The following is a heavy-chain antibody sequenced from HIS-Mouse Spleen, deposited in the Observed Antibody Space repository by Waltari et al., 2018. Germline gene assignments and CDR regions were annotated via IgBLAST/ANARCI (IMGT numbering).Heavy chain of an antibody. CDR2: IFYSGST. D-gene: IGHD6-13*01. CDR1: GGSISSSSYY. J-gene: IGHJ2*01. V-gene: IGHV4-39*07. Sequence: QLHLQESGPGLVKPSETLSLTCTVSGGSISSSSYYWGWIRQPPGKGLGWIGIIFYSGSTYYNPSLKSRVTISVDPSKNQFSLKLSSVTAADTAVYYCAREIPYSSSWYDWYFDLWCRGTLVTVSS. CDR3: AREIPYSSSWYDWYFDL.